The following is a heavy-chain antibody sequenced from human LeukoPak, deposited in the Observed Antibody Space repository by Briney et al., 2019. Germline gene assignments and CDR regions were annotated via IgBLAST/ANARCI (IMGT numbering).Heavy chain of an antibody. V-gene: IGHV4-59*01. Sequence: SETLSLTCSVSGGSISSSYWSWVRQAPGKGLEWIGQIYYSGSTNQNPSRKSRVTISIDTSKNQFSLKLSSVTAADTAVYYCAREGMIATGREPAEIWGQGTMVTVSS. J-gene: IGHJ3*02. CDR3: AREGMIATGREPAEI. D-gene: IGHD3-22*01. CDR1: GGSISSSY. CDR2: IYYSGST.